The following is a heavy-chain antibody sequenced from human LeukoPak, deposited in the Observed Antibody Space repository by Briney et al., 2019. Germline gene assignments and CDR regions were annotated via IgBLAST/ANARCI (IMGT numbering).Heavy chain of an antibody. CDR3: ASGSSGWFDYFDY. Sequence: GASVKVSCTASGYTFTGYYMHWVRQATGQGLEWMGGINPNSGGTNYAQKFHGRVTMTRDTSISTAYMELSRLRSDDTAVYYCASGSSGWFDYFDYWGQGTLVTDSS. CDR1: GYTFTGYY. D-gene: IGHD6-19*01. CDR2: INPNSGGT. J-gene: IGHJ4*02. V-gene: IGHV1-2*02.